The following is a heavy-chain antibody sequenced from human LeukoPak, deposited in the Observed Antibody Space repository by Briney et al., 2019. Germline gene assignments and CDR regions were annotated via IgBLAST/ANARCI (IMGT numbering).Heavy chain of an antibody. V-gene: IGHV1-69*06. J-gene: IGHJ3*02. CDR1: GGTFSSYA. CDR2: IIPIFGTA. D-gene: IGHD2-21*02. Sequence: GASVKVSCKASGGTFSSYAISWVRQAPGQGLEWMGGIIPIFGTANYAQKFQGRVTITADKSTSTAYMELSSLRSEDTAVYYCARSHVQVTADAFDIWGQGTMVTVSS. CDR3: ARSHVQVTADAFDI.